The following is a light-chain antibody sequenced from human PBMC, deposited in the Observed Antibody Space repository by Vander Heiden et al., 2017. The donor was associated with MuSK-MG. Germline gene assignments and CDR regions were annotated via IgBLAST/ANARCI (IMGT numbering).Light chain of an antibody. CDR1: SRDVGGYNF. CDR2: DVS. J-gene: IGLJ2*01. CDR3: SSYTSSSTLDV. Sequence: SALTQPASVSGSPGQSIPISCTGTSRDVGGYNFVSWYQQHPGKAPKLMIYDVSNRPSGVSTRFSGSKSGNTASLTISGLQAEDEADYYCSSYTSSSTLDVFGGGTKLTVL. V-gene: IGLV2-14*03.